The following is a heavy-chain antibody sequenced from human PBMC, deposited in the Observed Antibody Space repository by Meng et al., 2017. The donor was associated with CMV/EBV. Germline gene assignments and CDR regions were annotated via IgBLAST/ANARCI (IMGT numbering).Heavy chain of an antibody. V-gene: IGHV3-30*19. CDR3: ASMGGIIAAAGTGYY. Sequence: SGFTFSRYGMRWVRQAPGKGLEWVTVISYDGSNKYYADSVKGRFTISRDNSKNTLYLQMNSLRAEETAVYYCASMGGIIAAAGTGYYWGQGTLVTVSS. CDR1: GFTFSRYG. CDR2: ISYDGSNK. D-gene: IGHD6-13*01. J-gene: IGHJ4*02.